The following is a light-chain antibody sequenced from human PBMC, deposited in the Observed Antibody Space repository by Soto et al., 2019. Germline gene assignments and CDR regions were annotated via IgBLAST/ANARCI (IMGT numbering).Light chain of an antibody. CDR2: AAS. V-gene: IGKV1-39*01. J-gene: IGKJ5*01. CDR3: QQSYSTPIT. CDR1: QSISGY. Sequence: DIQMPQSPSSLSASVGDRVAITCRASQSISGYLNWYQQKPGKAPNLLIYAASSLQSGVPSRFSGSGSGTDFTLTINSLHPEDFATYYCQQSYSTPITFGQGTRLEI.